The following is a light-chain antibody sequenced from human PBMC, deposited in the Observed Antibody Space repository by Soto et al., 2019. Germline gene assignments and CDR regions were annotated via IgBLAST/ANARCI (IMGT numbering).Light chain of an antibody. Sequence: EIVMTQSPVTLSVSPGERATLSCMASQSVSDNLAWYQQKPGQAPRLLIYGASTRATGIPARFSGSGSGTEFTLTISSLQSEDFAVYYCQQYNNWPLTFGGGTKVDI. V-gene: IGKV3D-15*01. CDR2: GAS. J-gene: IGKJ4*01. CDR3: QQYNNWPLT. CDR1: QSVSDN.